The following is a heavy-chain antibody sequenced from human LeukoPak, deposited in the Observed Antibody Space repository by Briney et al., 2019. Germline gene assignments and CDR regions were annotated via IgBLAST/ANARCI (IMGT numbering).Heavy chain of an antibody. CDR3: TTERSGSLTY. CDR2: SKRKSDGGTI. CDR1: GFTFGDAW. Sequence: GGSLRLSCAASGFTFGDAWLNWVRQTPGKGLEWVGLSKRKSDGGTIDHAAPVKGRFTISRDDSKNTLYLQMNSLETEDTGVYYCTTERSGSLTYWGQGTLVTVSS. D-gene: IGHD1-26*01. V-gene: IGHV3-15*01. J-gene: IGHJ4*02.